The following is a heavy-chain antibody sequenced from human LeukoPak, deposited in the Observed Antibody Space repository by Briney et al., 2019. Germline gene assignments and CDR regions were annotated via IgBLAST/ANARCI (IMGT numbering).Heavy chain of an antibody. D-gene: IGHD6-19*01. CDR3: ARAYSSVASCDY. Sequence: PGGSLRLSCAASGFRFSSYEMNWVRQAPGKGLEWVSYISSSGTTIYYADSVKGRFTISRDNAKNSLYPQMNSLRAEDTAVYYCARAYSSVASCDYWGQGTLVTVSS. CDR2: ISSSGTTI. J-gene: IGHJ4*02. V-gene: IGHV3-48*03. CDR1: GFRFSSYE.